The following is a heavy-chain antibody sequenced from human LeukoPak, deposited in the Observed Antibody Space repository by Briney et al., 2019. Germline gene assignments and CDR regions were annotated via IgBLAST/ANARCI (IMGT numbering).Heavy chain of an antibody. CDR1: GFSFDNRA. Sequence: GGSLRLSCAASGFSFDNRAMSWLRQAPGKGLEWVSTITGSGTSTYYADSVKGRFTISRDISRKTVYLQMNSLRVDDTAVYYCAYSSSWSDFDYWGQGTLVTVSS. J-gene: IGHJ4*02. D-gene: IGHD6-13*01. CDR2: ITGSGTST. V-gene: IGHV3-23*01. CDR3: AYSSSWSDFDY.